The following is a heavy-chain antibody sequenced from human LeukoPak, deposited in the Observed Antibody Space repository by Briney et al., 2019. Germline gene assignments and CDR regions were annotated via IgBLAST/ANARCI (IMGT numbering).Heavy chain of an antibody. Sequence: GGSLRLSCAASGFTFSSYGMHWVRQAPGKGLEWVAFIRHDGSNKYYADSVKGRFTIARDNSKNTLYLQMNSLRTEDAAVYYCTKGSKLLLFTRDYYMDVWGKGTTVTISS. J-gene: IGHJ6*03. CDR3: TKGSKLLLFTRDYYMDV. CDR2: IRHDGSNK. V-gene: IGHV3-30*02. CDR1: GFTFSSYG. D-gene: IGHD2-21*01.